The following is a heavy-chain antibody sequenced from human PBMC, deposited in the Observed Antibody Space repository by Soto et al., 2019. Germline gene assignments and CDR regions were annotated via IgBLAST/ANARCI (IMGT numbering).Heavy chain of an antibody. Sequence: GGSLRLSCAASGFTFSSYAMSWVRQAPGKGLEWVSGISGSGDSTYYADSVKGRFTISRDNSKNTLYLQMNSLKAEDTAVYYCAKGVPGIAVAGTGYFQHWGQGTLVTVSS. J-gene: IGHJ1*01. V-gene: IGHV3-23*01. CDR1: GFTFSSYA. CDR2: ISGSGDST. D-gene: IGHD6-19*01. CDR3: AKGVPGIAVAGTGYFQH.